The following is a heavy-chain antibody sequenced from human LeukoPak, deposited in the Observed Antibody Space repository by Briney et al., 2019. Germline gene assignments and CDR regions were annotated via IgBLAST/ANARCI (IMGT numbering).Heavy chain of an antibody. CDR3: ARHGPESSSWPNWFDP. Sequence: SETLSLTCAVFGYSISSGYSWGWIRPPPGKGLEWIGSIYHSGSTYYNPSLKSRVTLSVDTSKNQFPLKLSSVTAADTAVYYCARHGPESSSWPNWFDPWGQGTLVTVSS. V-gene: IGHV4-38-2*01. CDR2: IYHSGST. CDR1: GYSISSGYS. D-gene: IGHD6-13*01. J-gene: IGHJ5*02.